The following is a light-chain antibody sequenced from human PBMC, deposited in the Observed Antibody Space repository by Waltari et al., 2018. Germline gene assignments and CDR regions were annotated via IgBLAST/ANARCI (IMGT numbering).Light chain of an antibody. CDR2: DVT. Sequence: QSALTQPASVSGSPGPSITIPCTGTSNDVGGYNSISWYQQHPGKAPKLIIYDVTKRPSGVSDRFSGSKSGNTASLTISGLQAEDEADYYCCSYARSNTYVFGTGTKVTVL. V-gene: IGLV2-14*03. J-gene: IGLJ1*01. CDR3: CSYARSNTYV. CDR1: SNDVGGYNS.